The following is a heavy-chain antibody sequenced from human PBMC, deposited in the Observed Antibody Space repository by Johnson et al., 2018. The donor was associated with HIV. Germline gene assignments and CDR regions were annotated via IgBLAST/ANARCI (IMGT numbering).Heavy chain of an antibody. CDR1: GFTFDDYA. CDR2: IAWNGATT. D-gene: IGHD6-13*01. CDR3: AKCIWSSSLIDAFDI. J-gene: IGHJ3*02. Sequence: VQLVESGGALVQPGRSLRLSCAASGFTFDDYAMSWVRQAPGKGLEWVSGIAWNGATTGYADSVKGRFTISRDNSKNTLHLQMNSLRAEDTAVYYCAKCIWSSSLIDAFDIWGQGTMVTVSS. V-gene: IGHV3-20*04.